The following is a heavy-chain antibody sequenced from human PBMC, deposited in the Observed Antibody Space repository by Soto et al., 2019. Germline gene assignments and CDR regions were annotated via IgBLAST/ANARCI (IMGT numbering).Heavy chain of an antibody. D-gene: IGHD2-15*01. CDR1: GGTFSSYA. CDR2: IIPIFGTA. Sequence: GASVKVSCKASGGTFSSYAISWVRQAPGQGLEWMGGIIPIFGTANYAQKFQGRVTITADESTSTAYMELSSLRSEDTAVYYCARGHCSGGSCYSGPLYDYWGQGTLVTVSS. J-gene: IGHJ4*02. V-gene: IGHV1-69*13. CDR3: ARGHCSGGSCYSGPLYDY.